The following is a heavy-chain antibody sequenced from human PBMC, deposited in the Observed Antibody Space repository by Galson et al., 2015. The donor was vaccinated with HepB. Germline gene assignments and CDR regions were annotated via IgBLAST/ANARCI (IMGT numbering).Heavy chain of an antibody. CDR3: AREKSTYYDYLWDDY. J-gene: IGHJ4*02. D-gene: IGHD3-16*01. CDR1: GYSFTSYG. Sequence: SVKVSCKAPGYSFTSYGVSWVRQAPGQGLEWMGWISTYSGNTNYAQKFQGRVTMTSDAFTSTAYMGLRSLRSDDTAVYYCAREKSTYYDYLWDDYWGQGTLVTVSS. CDR2: ISTYSGNT. V-gene: IGHV1-18*01.